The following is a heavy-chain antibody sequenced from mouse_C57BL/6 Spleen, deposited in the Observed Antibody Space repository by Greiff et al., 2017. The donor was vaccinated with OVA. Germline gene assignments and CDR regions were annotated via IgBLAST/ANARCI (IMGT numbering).Heavy chain of an antibody. J-gene: IGHJ1*03. CDR2: IDPSDGET. CDR3: ALITTVVAHWYFDV. Sequence: QVQLQQPGAELVRPGSSVKLSCKASGYTFTSYWMHWVKQRPIQGLEWIGNIDPSDGETHYNHKFKDKATLTVDKSSSTAYMQLSSLTSEDSAVYYCALITTVVAHWYFDVWGTGTTVTVSS. D-gene: IGHD1-1*01. V-gene: IGHV1-52*01. CDR1: GYTFTSYW.